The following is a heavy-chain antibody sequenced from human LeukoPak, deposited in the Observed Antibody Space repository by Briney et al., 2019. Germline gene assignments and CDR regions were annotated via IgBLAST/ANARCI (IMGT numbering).Heavy chain of an antibody. CDR1: GFTFSSYG. D-gene: IGHD3-3*01. CDR3: AKGDRNYDFWSGYYGH. V-gene: IGHV3-30*18. Sequence: GGSLRLSCAASGFTFSSYGMHWVRQAPGKGLEWVAVISYDGSNKYYADSVKGRFTISRDNSKNTLYLQMNSLRAEDTAVYYCAKGDRNYDFWSGYYGHWGQETLVTVSS. CDR2: ISYDGSNK. J-gene: IGHJ4*02.